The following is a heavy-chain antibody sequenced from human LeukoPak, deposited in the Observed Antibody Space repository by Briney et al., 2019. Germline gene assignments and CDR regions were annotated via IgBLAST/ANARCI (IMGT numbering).Heavy chain of an antibody. D-gene: IGHD2-15*01. CDR2: IYYSGST. CDR3: ARVIQVCSGGSCYSIDY. Sequence: SETLSLTCAVSGGSIISYYCSWIRQPPGKRLEWIGYIYYSGSTNYNPSLKSRVTISVDTSKNQFSLKLSSVTAADTAVYYCARVIQVCSGGSCYSIDYWVQGTLVTVSS. J-gene: IGHJ4*02. V-gene: IGHV4-59*01. CDR1: GGSIISYY.